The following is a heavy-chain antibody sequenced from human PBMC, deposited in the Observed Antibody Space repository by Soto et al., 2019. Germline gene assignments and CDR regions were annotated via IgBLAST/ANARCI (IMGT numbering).Heavy chain of an antibody. D-gene: IGHD6-19*01. CDR1: GYTITDNY. V-gene: IGHV1-2*02. Sequence: GSVKVSCKASGYTITDNYLHWVRQAPGQGLEWMGWINPNSGGTNYAQKFQGRVTMTRDTSISTAYMELSRLRSDDTAVFYCARAPKVYGSSLATWGQGTPVTVS. CDR3: ARAPKVYGSSLAT. CDR2: INPNSGGT. J-gene: IGHJ5*02.